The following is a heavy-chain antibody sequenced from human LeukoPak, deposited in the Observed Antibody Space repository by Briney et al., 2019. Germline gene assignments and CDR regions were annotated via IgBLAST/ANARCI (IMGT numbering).Heavy chain of an antibody. Sequence: GGSLRLSCAASGFTFSSYAMHWVRQAPGKGLEGVAVISYDGSNKYYADSVKGRFTISRDNSKNTLYLQMNSLRAEDTAVYYCARAAYYDILTGQYFDYWGQGTLVTVSS. CDR1: GFTFSSYA. D-gene: IGHD3-9*01. V-gene: IGHV3-30-3*01. CDR3: ARAAYYDILTGQYFDY. CDR2: ISYDGSNK. J-gene: IGHJ4*02.